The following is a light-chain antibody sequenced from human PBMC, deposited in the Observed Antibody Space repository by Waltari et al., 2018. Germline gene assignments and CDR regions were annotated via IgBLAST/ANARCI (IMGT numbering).Light chain of an antibody. CDR2: LVS. CDR1: QSLLHSNGYTS. CDR3: MQTLQSRT. J-gene: IGKJ1*01. Sequence: DIVMTQSPLSLPVTPGEPASISCRSSQSLLHSNGYTSLSWYLQKAGQSPQLLIYLVSNRASGVPDRFSGIGSGTDFTLKISRVEADDVGVYYCMQTLQSRTLGQGTKVEI. V-gene: IGKV2-28*01.